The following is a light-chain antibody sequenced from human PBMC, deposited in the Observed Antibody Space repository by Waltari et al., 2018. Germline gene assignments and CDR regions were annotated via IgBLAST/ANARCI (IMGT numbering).Light chain of an antibody. V-gene: IGLV2-14*01. CDR2: DVS. J-gene: IGLJ1*01. CDR1: SSDVGGYNY. Sequence: QSALTQPASVSGSPGQSITISCTGTSSDVGGYNYVSGYQQHPGKAPKLMIYDVSKRPPGVSNRFSGSKSGNTASLTISGLQAEDEADYYCSSYTSSSTYVFGTGTKVTVL. CDR3: SSYTSSSTYV.